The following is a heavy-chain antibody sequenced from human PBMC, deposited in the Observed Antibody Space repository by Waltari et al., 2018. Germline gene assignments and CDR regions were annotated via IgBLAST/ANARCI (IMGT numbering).Heavy chain of an antibody. J-gene: IGHJ1*01. V-gene: IGHV4-38-2*01. CDR1: GLSISSDYY. D-gene: IGHD1-26*01. CDR3: ARRGIVGAEYFQP. Sequence: QVQLQESGPRLLKPSETLSLTCAVSGLSISSDYYWGWIRQPPGKGLEGIGNLHHIGTTSYNPSLKSRVTISVDTSKNQFSLKLTSVTAADTAMYYCARRGIVGAEYFQPWGQGTLVTVSS. CDR2: LHHIGTT.